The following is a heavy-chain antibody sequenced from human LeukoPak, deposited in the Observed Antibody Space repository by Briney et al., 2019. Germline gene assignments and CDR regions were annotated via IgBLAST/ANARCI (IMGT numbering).Heavy chain of an antibody. CDR1: GGSISSGGYY. CDR2: IYYSGST. V-gene: IGHV4-31*03. D-gene: IGHD2-15*01. Sequence: SETLSLTCTVSGGSISSGGYYWSWIRQHPGKGLEWIGYIYYSGSTYYNPSLKSRVTISVDTSKNQFSLKLSSVTAADTAVYYCARGVGYCSGGSCYNGYYYGMDAWGKGTTVTVSS. CDR3: ARGVGYCSGGSCYNGYYYGMDA. J-gene: IGHJ6*04.